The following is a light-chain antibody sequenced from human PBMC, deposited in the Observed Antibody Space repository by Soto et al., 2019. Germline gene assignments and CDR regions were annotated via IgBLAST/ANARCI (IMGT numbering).Light chain of an antibody. CDR1: SSDVGGYNY. V-gene: IGLV2-14*01. J-gene: IGLJ2*01. Sequence: QSALTQPASVSGSPGQWITISCTGTSSDVGGYNYVSWYQQHPGKAPKLMIYDVSNRPSGVSNRFSGSKSGNTASLTISGLQDEDEADYYCSSYTSSSTPHVVFGGGTKLTVL. CDR2: DVS. CDR3: SSYTSSSTPHVV.